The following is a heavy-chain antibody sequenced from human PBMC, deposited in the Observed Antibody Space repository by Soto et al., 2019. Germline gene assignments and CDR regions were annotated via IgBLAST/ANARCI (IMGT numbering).Heavy chain of an antibody. V-gene: IGHV3-15*01. CDR1: GFTFSNAW. Sequence: GGSLRLSCAASGFTFSNAWMSWVRQAPGKGLAWVGRLKSKTDGGTTDYAAPVKGIFTISRDDSKNTLYLQMNSLKTEDTAVYYCTTDSFWYYYDSSGLWNYFDYWGQGTLVTVSS. D-gene: IGHD3-22*01. CDR2: LKSKTDGGTT. J-gene: IGHJ4*02. CDR3: TTDSFWYYYDSSGLWNYFDY.